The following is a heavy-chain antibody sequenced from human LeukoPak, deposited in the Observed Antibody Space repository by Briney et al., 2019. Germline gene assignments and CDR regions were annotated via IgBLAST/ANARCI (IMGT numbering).Heavy chain of an antibody. CDR2: ISYDGSNK. CDR3: AKGYDLYGMDV. V-gene: IGHV3-30*18. CDR1: GFTFSSYG. Sequence: PGGSLRLSCAASGFTFSSYGMHWVRQAPGKGLEWVAVISYDGSNKYYADSVKGRFTISRDNSENTLYLQMNSLRAEDTAVYYCAKGYDLYGMDVWGQGTTVTVSS. J-gene: IGHJ6*02. D-gene: IGHD1-1*01.